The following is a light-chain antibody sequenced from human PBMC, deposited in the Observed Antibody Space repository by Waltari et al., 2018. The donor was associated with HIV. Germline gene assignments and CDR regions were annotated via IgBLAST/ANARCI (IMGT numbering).Light chain of an antibody. CDR3: MQGTHWPLT. V-gene: IGKV2-30*01. Sequence: DVVMAQSPLSLPVTLGQPASISCRSSDSLVYSDGDTYLSWYQQRPGQSPRRLIYKVSIRDSGVPDRFSGSGSDTDFTLKISRVEAEDVGVYFCMQGTHWPLTFGGGTKVEIK. J-gene: IGKJ4*01. CDR1: DSLVYSDGDTY. CDR2: KVS.